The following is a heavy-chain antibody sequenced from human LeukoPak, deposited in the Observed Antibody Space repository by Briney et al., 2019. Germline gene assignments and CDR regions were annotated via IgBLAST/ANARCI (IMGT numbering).Heavy chain of an antibody. CDR1: GYTFTNYD. D-gene: IGHD3-3*01. CDR3: ASRFWSGYPDPYYYYGMDV. V-gene: IGHV1-8*01. J-gene: IGHJ6*02. Sequence: ASVKVSCKASGYTFTNYDLTWVRQATGQGLEWMGWMNPNSGDTGYAQKFQGRLTMTRDTSISTAYMELSSLRSEDTAVYYCASRFWSGYPDPYYYYGMDVWGQGTTVTVSS. CDR2: MNPNSGDT.